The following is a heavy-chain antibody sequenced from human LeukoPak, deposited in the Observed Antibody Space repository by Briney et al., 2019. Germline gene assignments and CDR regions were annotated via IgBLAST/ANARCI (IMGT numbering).Heavy chain of an antibody. V-gene: IGHV3-7*01. Sequence: PGGSLRLSCAASGFTFSSYWMSWVRQAPGKGLEWVANIKQDGSEKYYVDSVKGRFTISRDNAKNPLYLQMNSLRAEDTAVYYCATEKRGYSYGSPAALGYWGQGTLVTVSS. D-gene: IGHD5-18*01. CDR3: ATEKRGYSYGSPAALGY. J-gene: IGHJ4*02. CDR1: GFTFSSYW. CDR2: IKQDGSEK.